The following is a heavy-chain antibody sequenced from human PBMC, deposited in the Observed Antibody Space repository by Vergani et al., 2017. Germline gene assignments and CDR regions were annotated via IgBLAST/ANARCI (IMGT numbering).Heavy chain of an antibody. CDR1: GFTFNHYA. Sequence: VQLVESGGDLVQPGGSLRLSCAASGFTFNHYAMNWVRQAPGKGLEWVSGISGSGGSTYYAGSVKGRFTISRDSSKNTLYLQINSLSAGDTAVYYCAKGNTRNSGYDYLYYYHAMDVWGQGTTVTVSS. CDR3: AKGNTRNSGYDYLYYYHAMDV. V-gene: IGHV3-23*04. J-gene: IGHJ6*02. CDR2: ISGSGGST. D-gene: IGHD5-12*01.